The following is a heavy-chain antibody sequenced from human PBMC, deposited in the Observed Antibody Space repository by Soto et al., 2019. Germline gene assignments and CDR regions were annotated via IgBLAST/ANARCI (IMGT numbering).Heavy chain of an antibody. V-gene: IGHV1-46*01. Sequence: ASVKVSCKASGYTFTRHYIHWVGQAPGQGLEWMGIINPSGGSTSYAQKFQGRVTMTRDTSTSTVYMELSSLRSEDTAVYYCARDRARIAAAGTKYGYWGQGTLVTVSS. CDR3: ARDRARIAAAGTKYGY. CDR1: GYTFTRHY. J-gene: IGHJ4*02. CDR2: INPSGGST. D-gene: IGHD6-13*01.